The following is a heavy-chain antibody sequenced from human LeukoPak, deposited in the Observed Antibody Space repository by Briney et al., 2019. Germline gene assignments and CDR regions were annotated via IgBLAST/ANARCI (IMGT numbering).Heavy chain of an antibody. D-gene: IGHD6-19*01. Sequence: ASAKVSCKASGYTFTSYGISWVRQAPGQGLEWMGWISAYNGNTNYAQKLQGRVTMTTDTSTSTAYMELRSLRSDDTAVYYCARVIGIAVAGTSLWFDPWGQGTLVTVSS. CDR3: ARVIGIAVAGTSLWFDP. CDR1: GYTFTSYG. V-gene: IGHV1-18*01. CDR2: ISAYNGNT. J-gene: IGHJ5*02.